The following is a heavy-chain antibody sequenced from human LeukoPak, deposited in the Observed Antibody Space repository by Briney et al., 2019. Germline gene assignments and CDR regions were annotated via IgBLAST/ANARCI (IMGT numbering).Heavy chain of an antibody. CDR1: GFTFSNYA. Sequence: PGGSLRLSCAASGFTFSNYAVSWVRQAPGKGLEWVSVISGSGGSTYYADSVKGRFTISRDNSKNTLYLQMNSLRAEDTAVYYCAKDYYDSSGYYYGWFDPWGQGTLVTVSS. CDR2: ISGSGGST. J-gene: IGHJ5*02. V-gene: IGHV3-23*01. D-gene: IGHD3-22*01. CDR3: AKDYYDSSGYYYGWFDP.